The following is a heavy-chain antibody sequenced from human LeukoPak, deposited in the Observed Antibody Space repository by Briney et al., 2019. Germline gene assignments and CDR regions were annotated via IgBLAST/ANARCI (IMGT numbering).Heavy chain of an antibody. J-gene: IGHJ6*02. Sequence: PGGSLRLSCAASGFTVSSNYMSWVRQASGKGLEWVSVIYSGGSTYYADSVKGRFTISRDNSKNTLYLQMNSLRAEDTAVYYCARDREVRGVIIRRRYYYGMDVWGQGTTVTVSS. CDR3: ARDREVRGVIIRRRYYYGMDV. CDR1: GFTVSSNY. V-gene: IGHV3-66*01. D-gene: IGHD3-10*01. CDR2: IYSGGST.